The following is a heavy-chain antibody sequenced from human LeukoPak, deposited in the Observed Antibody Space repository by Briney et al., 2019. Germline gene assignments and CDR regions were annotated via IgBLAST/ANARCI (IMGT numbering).Heavy chain of an antibody. CDR2: IYTSGST. Sequence: TSETLSLTCTVSGGSISSYYWSWIRQPAGKGLEWIGRIYTSGSTNYNPSLKSRVTMSVDTSKNQFSLRLYSVTAADTAVYYCARRSMVRTVGYYYSMDVWGQGTTVTVSS. J-gene: IGHJ6*02. CDR1: GGSISSYY. D-gene: IGHD4/OR15-4a*01. V-gene: IGHV4-4*07. CDR3: ARRSMVRTVGYYYSMDV.